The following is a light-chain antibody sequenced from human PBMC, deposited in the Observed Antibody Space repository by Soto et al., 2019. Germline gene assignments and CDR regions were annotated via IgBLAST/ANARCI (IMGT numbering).Light chain of an antibody. CDR3: QQYNSYSPAT. V-gene: IGKV1-5*01. CDR2: DAS. J-gene: IGKJ1*01. Sequence: DIQMTQSPSPLSASVGDRVTITCRASQSIRRWLAWYQQKPGKAPKLLIFDASTLESGVPSRFSGRGSETEFTLTISSLQPDDFATYYCQQYNSYSPATFGQGTKVDIK. CDR1: QSIRRW.